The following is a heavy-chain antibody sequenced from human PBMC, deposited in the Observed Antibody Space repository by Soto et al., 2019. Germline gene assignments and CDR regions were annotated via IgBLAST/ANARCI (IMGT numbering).Heavy chain of an antibody. V-gene: IGHV1-3*01. Sequence: ASVKVSCKASGYTFTSYAMHWVRQAPGQRLEWMGWINAGNGNTKYSQKFQGRVTITRDTSASTAYMELSSLRSEDTAVYYCARVGVVFVAATPGRYRLSVWGQGTTVPVSS. CDR2: INAGNGNT. D-gene: IGHD2-15*01. J-gene: IGHJ6*02. CDR3: ARVGVVFVAATPGRYRLSV. CDR1: GYTFTSYA.